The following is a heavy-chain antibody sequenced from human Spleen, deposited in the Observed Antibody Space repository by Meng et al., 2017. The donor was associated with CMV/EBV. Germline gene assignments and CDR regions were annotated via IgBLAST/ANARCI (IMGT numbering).Heavy chain of an antibody. J-gene: IGHJ6*02. CDR2: ISWNSGSI. D-gene: IGHD2-2*02. V-gene: IGHV3-9*01. CDR1: GFTFDDYA. CDR3: AKDTWNGYCSSTSCYTHGMDV. Sequence: SLKISCAASGFTFDDYAMHWVRQAPGKGLEWVSGISWNSGSIGYADSVKGRFTISRDNAKNSLYLQMNSLRAEDTALYYCAKDTWNGYCSSTSCYTHGMDVWGQGTTVTVSS.